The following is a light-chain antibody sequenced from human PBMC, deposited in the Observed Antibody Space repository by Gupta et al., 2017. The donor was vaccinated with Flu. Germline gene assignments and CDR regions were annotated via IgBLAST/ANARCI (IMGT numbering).Light chain of an antibody. CDR3: NSYAGSNNVM. J-gene: IGLJ3*02. Sequence: QSALTQPPSASGSPGQSVTISCTGTSSDVGGGNHVSWYQQRPGKAPKLIIYEVTKRPSGVPDRFSGSKSGNTASLTVSGLQAEDEADYYCNSYAGSNNVMFGGGTKLTV. CDR1: SSDVGGGNH. V-gene: IGLV2-8*01. CDR2: EVT.